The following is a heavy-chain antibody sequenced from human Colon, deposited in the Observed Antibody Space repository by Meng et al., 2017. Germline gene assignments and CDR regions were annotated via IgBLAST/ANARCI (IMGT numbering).Heavy chain of an antibody. CDR2: IHYSGST. Sequence: QVQLQESGPGLGKPSQTLSLICTVSGGSISSGNYYWSWIRQPPGKGLEWIGYIHYSGSTYYNPSLKSRVLISVDTSKNQFSLKLSSVTAADTAVYYCALYCSGGSCGNWFDPWGQGTLVTVSS. J-gene: IGHJ5*02. CDR1: GGSISSGNYY. D-gene: IGHD2-15*01. CDR3: ALYCSGGSCGNWFDP. V-gene: IGHV4-30-4*01.